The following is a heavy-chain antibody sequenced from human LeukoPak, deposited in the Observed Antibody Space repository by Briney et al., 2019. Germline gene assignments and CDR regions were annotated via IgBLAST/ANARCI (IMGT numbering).Heavy chain of an antibody. J-gene: IGHJ4*02. V-gene: IGHV3-48*01. CDR3: ARVWSSSVFPYFYFFDN. CDR1: GFTFSSYS. D-gene: IGHD3-10*01. CDR2: ISSSSSTI. Sequence: PGGSLRLSCAASGFTFSSYSMNWVRQAPGKGLEWVSYISSSSSTIYYADSVKGRFTISRDNAKNSLYLQMNSLRAEDTAVYYCARVWSSSVFPYFYFFDNWGQGTLVSVSA.